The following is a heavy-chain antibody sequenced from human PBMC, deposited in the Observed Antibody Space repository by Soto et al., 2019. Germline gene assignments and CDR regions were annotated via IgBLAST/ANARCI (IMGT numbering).Heavy chain of an antibody. CDR1: GYTFTSYG. CDR3: ARVVGYCSSTSCSNYYYYGMDV. V-gene: IGHV1-18*01. D-gene: IGHD2-2*01. J-gene: IGHJ6*02. CDR2: ISAYNGNT. Sequence: ASVKVSCKASGYTFTSYGISWVRQAPGQGLEWMGWISAYNGNTNYAQKLQGRVTMTTDTSTSTAYMELRSLRSDDTAVYYCARVVGYCSSTSCSNYYYYGMDVWGQGTTVTVS.